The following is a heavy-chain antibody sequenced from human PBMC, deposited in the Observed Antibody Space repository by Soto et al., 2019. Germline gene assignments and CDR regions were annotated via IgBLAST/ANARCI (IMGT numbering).Heavy chain of an antibody. J-gene: IGHJ1*01. CDR2: ISGSGGST. D-gene: IGHD6-19*01. V-gene: IGHV3-23*01. CDR1: GFTFSSYA. CDR3: AKNWIAVDETPAEYFQH. Sequence: EVQLLESGGGLVQPGGSLRLSCAASGFTFSSYAMSWVRQAPGKGLEWVSAISGSGGSTYYADSVKGRFTISRDNSKNPLYVQVNSLRAEDTAVYYCAKNWIAVDETPAEYFQHCGQGTLVTVSS.